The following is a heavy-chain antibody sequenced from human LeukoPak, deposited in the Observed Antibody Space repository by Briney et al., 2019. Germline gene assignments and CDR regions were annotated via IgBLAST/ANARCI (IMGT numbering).Heavy chain of an antibody. D-gene: IGHD2-15*01. CDR2: INTSGGST. CDR3: ASSGYCSGGSCYSVFGDAFDI. CDR1: GYTFTSYY. J-gene: IGHJ3*02. V-gene: IGHV1-46*01. Sequence: ASVKVPCKASGYTFTSYYMHWVRQAPGQGLEWMGIINTSGGSTSYAQKFQGRVTMTRDTSTSTVYMELSSLRSEDTAVYYCASSGYCSGGSCYSVFGDAFDIWGQGTMVTVSS.